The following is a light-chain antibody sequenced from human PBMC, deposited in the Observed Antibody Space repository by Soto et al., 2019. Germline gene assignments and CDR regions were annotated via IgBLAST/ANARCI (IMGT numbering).Light chain of an antibody. CDR3: QQCGSSPRT. J-gene: IGKJ1*01. CDR1: RSVSSY. Sequence: EIVLTQSPATLSLSPGESATLSCRASRSVSSYLAWYQQKPGQAPRLLIYGASSRATGIPDRFSGSGSGTDFTLTISRLEPEDFAVYYCQQCGSSPRTFGQGTKVDIK. CDR2: GAS. V-gene: IGKV3-20*01.